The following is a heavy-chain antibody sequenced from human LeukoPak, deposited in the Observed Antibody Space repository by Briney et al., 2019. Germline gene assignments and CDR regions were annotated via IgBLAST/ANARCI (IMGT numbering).Heavy chain of an antibody. D-gene: IGHD1-26*01. CDR2: LNPNTGVT. CDR1: GYTVTGYY. J-gene: IGHJ4*02. Sequence: ASVKISCRASGYTVTGYYIHWVRQAPGQGLEWMGWLNPNTGVTNYPQKFQGRVTMTGDTSINTAYMDLSTLRSDDTAVYYCATAPGSYYHFDHWGQGTLVTVSS. CDR3: ATAPGSYYHFDH. V-gene: IGHV1-2*02.